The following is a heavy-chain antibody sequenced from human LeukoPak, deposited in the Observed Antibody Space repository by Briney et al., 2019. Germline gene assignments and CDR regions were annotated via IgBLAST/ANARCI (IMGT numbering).Heavy chain of an antibody. D-gene: IGHD6-19*01. Sequence: GGSLRLSCAASGFTFSTYGMHWVRQAPGKGLEWVAVISYDGSDKYYADSVKGRFTIPRDNSKNTLYLQMNSLRAEDTAVYYCARGPPQYSSGWSFDYWGQGTLVTVSS. J-gene: IGHJ4*02. V-gene: IGHV3-30*03. CDR2: ISYDGSDK. CDR1: GFTFSTYG. CDR3: ARGPPQYSSGWSFDY.